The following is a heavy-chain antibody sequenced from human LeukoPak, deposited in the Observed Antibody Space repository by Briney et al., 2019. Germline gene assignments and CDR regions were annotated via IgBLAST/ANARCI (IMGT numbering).Heavy chain of an antibody. J-gene: IGHJ4*02. V-gene: IGHV4-34*01. CDR3: ARGHSGIPIDY. Sequence: SETLSLTCAVYGGSFSGYYWSWIRQPPGKGLEWIGKINHSGSTNYNPSLKSRVTISVDTSKNQFSLKLSSVTAADTAVYYCARGHSGIPIDYWGQGTLVTVSS. CDR2: INHSGST. CDR1: GGSFSGYY. D-gene: IGHD3-10*01.